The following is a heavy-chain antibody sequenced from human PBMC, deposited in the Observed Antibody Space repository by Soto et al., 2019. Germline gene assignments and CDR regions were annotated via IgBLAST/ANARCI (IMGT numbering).Heavy chain of an antibody. V-gene: IGHV1-2*02. CDR3: ARGPSHGAFDY. Sequence: QEHLVQSGAEVKKPGASVKVSCKASGYTFTTYFLHWFRQAPGQGPEWMGWINTNSGDTKYAQNCQGGVTRTRDTSIDTIYMELSRLKSDDTSVYYCARGPSHGAFDYWGQGTLVTVSS. CDR2: INTNSGDT. CDR1: GYTFTTYF. D-gene: IGHD5-18*01. J-gene: IGHJ4*02.